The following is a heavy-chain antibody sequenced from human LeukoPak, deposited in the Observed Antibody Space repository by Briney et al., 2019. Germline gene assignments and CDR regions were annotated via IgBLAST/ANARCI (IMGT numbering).Heavy chain of an antibody. J-gene: IGHJ4*02. Sequence: GGSLRLSCAASGFTVSSNYMSWVRQAPGKGLVWVSRINSDGSSTSYADSVKGRFTISRDNAKNTLYLQMNSLSAEDTAVYYCATDTIRDWGQGTPVTVST. CDR2: INSDGSST. D-gene: IGHD3-3*01. V-gene: IGHV3-74*01. CDR3: ATDTIRD. CDR1: GFTVSSNY.